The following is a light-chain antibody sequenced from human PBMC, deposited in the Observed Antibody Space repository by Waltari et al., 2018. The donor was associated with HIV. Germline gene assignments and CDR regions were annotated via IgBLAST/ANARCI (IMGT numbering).Light chain of an antibody. V-gene: IGLV2-14*01. CDR2: DFS. J-gene: IGLJ2*01. CDR1: SSDVGGYNY. CDR3: TSYTSSGTLAVV. Sequence: QSALTQPASVSGPPGQSITISCTGTSSDVGGYNYVSWYQQHPGKAPKLMIYDFSNLRSCCSSRSYVPTTCNPASWPSSELQAEDEAEYYCTSYTSSGTLAVVFGGGTKLTVL.